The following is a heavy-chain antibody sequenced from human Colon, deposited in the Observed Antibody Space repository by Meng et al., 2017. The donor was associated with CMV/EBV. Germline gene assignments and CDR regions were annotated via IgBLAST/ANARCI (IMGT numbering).Heavy chain of an antibody. J-gene: IGHJ6*02. D-gene: IGHD2-21*02. CDR2: ISKESKYI. Sequence: GGSLRLSCAASGFSFDTYPRNWVRQAPGKGLEWVSTISKESKYIWYADSVKRRITISRDNARNSLYLQVNSLGGDDTAVYYCARGSVTYYGMDVWGQGTTVTVSS. CDR3: ARGSVTYYGMDV. CDR1: GFSFDTYP. V-gene: IGHV3-21*01.